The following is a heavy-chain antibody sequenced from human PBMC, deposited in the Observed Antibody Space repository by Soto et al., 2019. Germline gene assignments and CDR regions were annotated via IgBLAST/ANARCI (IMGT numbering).Heavy chain of an antibody. CDR2: IYYSGST. D-gene: IGHD3-10*01. CDR3: ARDITMVPGYFDY. Sequence: SETLSLTCTVSGGSISSGGYYWSWIRQHPGKGLEWIGYIYYSGSTYYNPSLKSRVTISVDTSKNQFSLKLSSVTAADTAVYYWARDITMVPGYFDYWGQGTLVPVSS. V-gene: IGHV4-31*03. CDR1: GGSISSGGYY. J-gene: IGHJ4*02.